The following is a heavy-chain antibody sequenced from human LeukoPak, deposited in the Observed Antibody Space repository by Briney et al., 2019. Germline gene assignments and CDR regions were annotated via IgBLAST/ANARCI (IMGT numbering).Heavy chain of an antibody. CDR3: ARRGGTYSYYFDY. Sequence: PSETLSLTCTVSGGSISSYYWGWIRQPPGKGLEWIGYIYYSGSTNYNPSLKSRVTISVDTSKNQFSLKLSSVTAADTAVYYCARRGGTYSYYFDYWGQGTLVTVSS. V-gene: IGHV4-59*08. CDR1: GGSISSYY. J-gene: IGHJ4*02. D-gene: IGHD1-26*01. CDR2: IYYSGST.